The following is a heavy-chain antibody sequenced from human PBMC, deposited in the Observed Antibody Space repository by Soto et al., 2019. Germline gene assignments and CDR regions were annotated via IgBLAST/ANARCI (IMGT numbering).Heavy chain of an antibody. CDR3: AKEAGRDGYNVDY. CDR2: ISSSGGST. D-gene: IGHD5-12*01. J-gene: IGHJ4*02. CDR1: GFTFSGYA. V-gene: IGHV3-23*01. Sequence: EVQLLESGGGLVQPGGSLRLSCAASGFTFSGYAMSWVRQAPGKGLEWVSSISSSGGSTYYADSVKGRFTISRDNSKNTLYLQMNSLRAEYTAVYYCAKEAGRDGYNVDYWGQRTVVTVSS.